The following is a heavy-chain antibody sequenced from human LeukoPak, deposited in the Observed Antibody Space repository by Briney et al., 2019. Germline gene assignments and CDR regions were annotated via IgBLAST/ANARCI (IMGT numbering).Heavy chain of an antibody. CDR1: GGSFSGYY. CDR2: INHSGST. D-gene: IGHD3-3*01. V-gene: IGHV4-34*01. CDR3: AGTYYDFWSGYYRNFDY. Sequence: SETLSLTCAVYGGSFSGYYWSWIRQPPGKGLEWMGEINHSGSTNYNPSLKSRVTISVDTSKNQFSLKLSSVTAADTAVYYCAGTYYDFWSGYYRNFDYWGQGTLVTVSS. J-gene: IGHJ4*02.